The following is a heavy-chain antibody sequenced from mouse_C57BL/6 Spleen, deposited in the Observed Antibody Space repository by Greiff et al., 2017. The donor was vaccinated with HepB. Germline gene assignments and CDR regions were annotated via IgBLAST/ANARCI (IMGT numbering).Heavy chain of an antibody. V-gene: IGHV5-17*01. Sequence: EVQVVESGGGLVKPGGSLKLSCAASGFTFSDYGMHWVRQAPEKGLEWVAYISSGSSTIYYADTVKGRFTISRDNAKNTLFLQMTSLRSEDTAMYYCARIYDGYYGGYFDVWGTGTTVTVSS. CDR2: ISSGSSTI. CDR3: ARIYDGYYGGYFDV. J-gene: IGHJ1*03. D-gene: IGHD2-3*01. CDR1: GFTFSDYG.